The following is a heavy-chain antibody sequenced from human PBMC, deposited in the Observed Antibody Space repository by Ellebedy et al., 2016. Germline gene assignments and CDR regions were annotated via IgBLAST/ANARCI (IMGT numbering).Heavy chain of an antibody. J-gene: IGHJ5*02. CDR3: ARRYPLATRRNIQGRFDP. CDR1: GFTFSKYA. Sequence: GGSLRLXXAASGFTFSKYAMSWVRQAPGKGLEWVSSISARGDDTFYADSGKGRFTISRDNSKNTLYLQMNSLRADDTAVYYCARRYPLATRRNIQGRFDPWGQGTLVTVS. V-gene: IGHV3-23*01. CDR2: ISARGDDT. D-gene: IGHD6-6*01.